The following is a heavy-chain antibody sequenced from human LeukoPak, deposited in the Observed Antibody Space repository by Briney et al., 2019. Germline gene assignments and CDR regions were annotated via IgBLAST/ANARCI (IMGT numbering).Heavy chain of an antibody. V-gene: IGHV1-8*01. CDR3: ARAGRSVVPAAIFVGRSSQRYYYYYMDV. CDR1: GYTFTSYD. CDR2: MNPNSGNT. Sequence: GASVKVSCKASGYTFTSYDINWVRQATGQGLEWMGWMNPNSGNTGYAQKFQGRVTMTRNTSISTAYMELSSLRSEDTAVYYCARAGRSVVPAAIFVGRSSQRYYYYYMDVWGKGTTVTVSS. D-gene: IGHD2-2*01. J-gene: IGHJ6*03.